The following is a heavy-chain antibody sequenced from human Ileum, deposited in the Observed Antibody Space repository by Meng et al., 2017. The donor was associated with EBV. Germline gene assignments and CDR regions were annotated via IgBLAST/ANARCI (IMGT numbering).Heavy chain of an antibody. CDR2: INPNTGKT. V-gene: IGHV1-2*06. D-gene: IGHD6-13*01. J-gene: IGHJ4*02. CDR1: GYTFTGYY. CDR3: VRPQQVAYYDY. Sequence: QVQLVQSGAEMKEPGASVKVSCKTSGYTFTGYYMYWIRQSPGQGLEWIGRINPNTGKTNYAQKFQGRVAVTTDTSTSTGYMELRSLTSDDTAIYYCVRPQQVAYYDYWGQGTLVTVSS.